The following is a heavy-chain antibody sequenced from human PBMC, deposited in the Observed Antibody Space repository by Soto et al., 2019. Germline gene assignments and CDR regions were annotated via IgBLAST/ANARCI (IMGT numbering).Heavy chain of an antibody. CDR3: ARAYGDYANYYYYGMDV. CDR2: IYPGDSDT. Sequence: GESLKISCKGSGYSFTSYWIGWVRQMPGKGLEWMGIIYPGDSDTRYSPSFQGQVTISADKSISTAYLQWSSLKASDTAMYYCARAYGDYANYYYYGMDVWGQGTTVTVSS. V-gene: IGHV5-51*01. CDR1: GYSFTSYW. D-gene: IGHD4-17*01. J-gene: IGHJ6*02.